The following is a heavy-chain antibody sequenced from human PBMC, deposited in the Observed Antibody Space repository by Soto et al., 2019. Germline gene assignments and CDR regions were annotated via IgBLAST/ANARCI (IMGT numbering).Heavy chain of an antibody. CDR1: GYTLTELS. D-gene: IGHD2-2*01. Sequence: ASVKVSCKVSGYTLTELSMHWVRQAPGKGLEWMGGFDPEDGETIYAQKFQGRVTMTEDTSTDTAYMELSSLRSEDTAVYYCAKVNQHLGWFDPWGQGTPVTVSS. CDR3: AKVNQHLGWFDP. CDR2: FDPEDGET. J-gene: IGHJ5*02. V-gene: IGHV1-24*01.